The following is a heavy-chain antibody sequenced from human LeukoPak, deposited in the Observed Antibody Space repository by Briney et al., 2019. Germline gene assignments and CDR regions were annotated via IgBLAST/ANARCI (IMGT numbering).Heavy chain of an antibody. Sequence: GGSLRLSCAASGFTFSSYEMNWVRQAPGKGLEWVSYISSSGSTIYYADSVKGRFTISRDNAKNSLYLQMNSLRAEDTAVYYCARDRGWGMDVWGKGTTVTISS. D-gene: IGHD5-12*01. V-gene: IGHV3-48*03. CDR2: ISSSGSTI. CDR3: ARDRGWGMDV. CDR1: GFTFSSYE. J-gene: IGHJ6*03.